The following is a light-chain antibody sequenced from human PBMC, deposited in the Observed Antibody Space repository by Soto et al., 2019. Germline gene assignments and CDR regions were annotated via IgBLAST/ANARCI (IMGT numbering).Light chain of an antibody. Sequence: DIVMTQSPDSLAVSLGERDTINCKSSQSVFYSSINKNYLAWYQQKPGQPPRLLMYWASTRESGVPDRFSGSGSGTDFTLTISSLQAEDVAVYYCHHYYSTPYTFGQGTKLEIK. CDR3: HHYYSTPYT. V-gene: IGKV4-1*01. CDR1: QSVFYSSINKNY. CDR2: WAS. J-gene: IGKJ2*01.